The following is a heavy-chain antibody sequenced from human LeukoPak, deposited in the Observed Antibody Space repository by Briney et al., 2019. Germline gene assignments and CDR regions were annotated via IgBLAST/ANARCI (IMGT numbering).Heavy chain of an antibody. CDR3: AKDRDPMPSRGMDV. V-gene: IGHV3-74*01. CDR1: GFTFSNYW. D-gene: IGHD2-2*01. CDR2: IKSDGSDP. Sequence: GGSLRLSCAASGFTFSNYWMHWVRQGPGKGLVWVSRIKSDGSDPSYEDSVKGRFTISRDNAKSTLYLQMNSLRAEDTAVYYCAKDRDPMPSRGMDVWGQGTTVAVSS. J-gene: IGHJ6*02.